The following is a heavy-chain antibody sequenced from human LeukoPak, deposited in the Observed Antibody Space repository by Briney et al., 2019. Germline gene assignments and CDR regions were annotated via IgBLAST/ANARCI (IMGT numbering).Heavy chain of an antibody. D-gene: IGHD2-8*01. Sequence: PGGFLRLPCAASGFTVSSNYMSWVRQAPGKGLEWVSVIYSGGSTYYADSVKGRFTISRDNSKNTLYLQMNSLRAEDTAVYYCARDPGLMDVRGAFDIWGQGAMVTVSS. CDR1: GFTVSSNY. J-gene: IGHJ3*02. CDR2: IYSGGST. V-gene: IGHV3-53*01. CDR3: ARDPGLMDVRGAFDI.